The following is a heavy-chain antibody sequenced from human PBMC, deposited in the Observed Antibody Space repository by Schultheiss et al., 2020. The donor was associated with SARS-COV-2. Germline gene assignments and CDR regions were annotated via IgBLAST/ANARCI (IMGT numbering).Heavy chain of an antibody. V-gene: IGHV4-34*01. CDR2: INHGEGT. D-gene: IGHD2-2*01. Sequence: SETLSLTCAVYGGSFSSYYWSWIRQPPGKGLEWIGEINHGEGTNYNPSLKSRVTISVDTSKNQFSLKLSSVTAADTAVYYCARDNIVVVPAAMGGDDAFDIWGQGTMVTVSS. J-gene: IGHJ3*02. CDR3: ARDNIVVVPAAMGGDDAFDI. CDR1: GGSFSSYY.